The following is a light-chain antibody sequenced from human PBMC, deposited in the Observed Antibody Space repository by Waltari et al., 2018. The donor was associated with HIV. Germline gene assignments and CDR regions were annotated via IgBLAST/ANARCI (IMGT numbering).Light chain of an antibody. Sequence: DIQMNQTPSTLSASVGDRVTITCRASQSISSWLAWYQQKPGKAPNLLIYKASSLESGVSSRFSGSGSGTEFTLTISRLHPDDFATYYCQQYHSYPYTFGQGTKLEIK. J-gene: IGKJ2*01. V-gene: IGKV1-5*03. CDR3: QQYHSYPYT. CDR2: KAS. CDR1: QSISSW.